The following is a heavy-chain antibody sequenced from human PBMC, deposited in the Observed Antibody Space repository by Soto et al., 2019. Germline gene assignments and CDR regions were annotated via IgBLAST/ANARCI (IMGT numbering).Heavy chain of an antibody. CDR3: ARDRRYCSGGSCYSVWFDP. V-gene: IGHV3-21*01. Sequence: GGSLRLSCAASGFTFSSYSMNWVRQAPGKGLEWVSSISSSSSYIYYADSVKGRFTISRDKAKNSLYLQMNSLRAEDTAVYYCARDRRYCSGGSCYSVWFDPWGQGTLVTVSS. D-gene: IGHD2-15*01. J-gene: IGHJ5*02. CDR1: GFTFSSYS. CDR2: ISSSSSYI.